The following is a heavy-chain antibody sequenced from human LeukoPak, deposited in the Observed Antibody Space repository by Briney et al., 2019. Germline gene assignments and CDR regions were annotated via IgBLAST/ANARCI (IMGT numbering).Heavy chain of an antibody. CDR2: ISSSGSTI. J-gene: IGHJ3*02. CDR1: GFTFSDYY. V-gene: IGHV3-11*01. CDR3: ARVRGRWLQYDAFDI. Sequence: GGSLRLSCAASGFTFSDYYMSWIRQAPGKGLEWVSYISSSGSTIYYADSVKGRFTISRDNAKNSLYLQMNSLRAEDTAVYYCARVRGRWLQYDAFDIWGQGTMVTVSS. D-gene: IGHD5-24*01.